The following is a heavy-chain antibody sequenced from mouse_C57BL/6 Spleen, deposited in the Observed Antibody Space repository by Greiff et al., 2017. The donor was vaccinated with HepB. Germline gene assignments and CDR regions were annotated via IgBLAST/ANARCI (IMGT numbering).Heavy chain of an antibody. J-gene: IGHJ1*03. V-gene: IGHV5-6*01. D-gene: IGHD1-1*01. CDR1: GFTFSSYG. CDR2: ISSGGSYT. Sequence: EVHLVESGGDLVKPGGSLKLSCAASGFTFSSYGMSWVRQTPDKRLEWVATISSGGSYTYYPDSVKGRFTISRDNAKNTLYLQMSSLKSEDTAMYYCARGGTTVVATRYFDVWGTGTTVTVSS. CDR3: ARGGTTVVATRYFDV.